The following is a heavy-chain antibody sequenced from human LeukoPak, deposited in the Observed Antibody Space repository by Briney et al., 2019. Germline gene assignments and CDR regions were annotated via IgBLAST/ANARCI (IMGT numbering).Heavy chain of an antibody. CDR2: ISGSGGST. J-gene: IGHJ4*02. Sequence: GGSLRLSCAASGFTFSSYAMSWVRQAPGKGLEWVSAISGSGGSTYYADSVKGRFTISRDNSKNTLYLQINSLRAEDTAVYYCAKDEAAAGGGYYWGQGTLVTVSS. D-gene: IGHD6-13*01. CDR3: AKDEAAAGGGYY. V-gene: IGHV3-23*01. CDR1: GFTFSSYA.